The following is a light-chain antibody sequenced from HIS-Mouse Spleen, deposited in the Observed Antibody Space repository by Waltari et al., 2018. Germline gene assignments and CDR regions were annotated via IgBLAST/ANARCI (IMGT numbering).Light chain of an antibody. CDR1: SSDVGAYNY. Sequence: QSALTQPRSVSGSPGQSVTISCTGTSSDVGAYNYVPWYQQHPGKAPKLMIYDVSKRPSGVPDRFSGSKSGNTASLTISGLQAEDEADYYCCSYAGSYTWVFGGGTKLTVL. V-gene: IGLV2-11*01. CDR2: DVS. CDR3: CSYAGSYTWV. J-gene: IGLJ3*02.